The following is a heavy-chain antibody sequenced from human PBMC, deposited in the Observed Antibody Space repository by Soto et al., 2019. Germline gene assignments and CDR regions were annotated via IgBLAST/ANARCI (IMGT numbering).Heavy chain of an antibody. CDR2: IYASGST. J-gene: IGHJ4*02. CDR1: GGSISGYY. V-gene: IGHV4-4*07. Sequence: NPSETLFLTCAVSGGSISGYYWSWVRQPAGKGLEWIGRIYASGSTNYNPSLKSRVTMSVDTSKNQFSLKLSSVTAADTAVYYCARDRAPGGIGAYFDYWGQGTLVTVSS. CDR3: ARDRAPGGIGAYFDY. D-gene: IGHD1-26*01.